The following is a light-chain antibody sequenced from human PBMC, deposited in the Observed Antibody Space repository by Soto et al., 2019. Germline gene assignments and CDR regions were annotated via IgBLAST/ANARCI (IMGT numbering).Light chain of an antibody. CDR2: EVS. CDR3: SSYTSIFPRV. V-gene: IGLV2-14*01. Sequence: QSALTQPASVSGSPGQSITISCTGTSSDVGGYNYVSWYQQNPGKAPKLMIYEVSNRPSGVSNRFSGSKSGNTASLTISGLQAEDEADYYCSSYTSIFPRVFGGGTNLTVL. J-gene: IGLJ3*02. CDR1: SSDVGGYNY.